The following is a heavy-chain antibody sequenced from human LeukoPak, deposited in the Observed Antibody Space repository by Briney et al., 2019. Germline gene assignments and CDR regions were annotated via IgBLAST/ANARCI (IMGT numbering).Heavy chain of an antibody. J-gene: IGHJ6*02. CDR1: GGFIKNDGYY. CDR2: ISYSGDT. Sequence: PSETLSLTCTVSGGFIKNDGYYWGWIRQPPGKGLGWIGSISYSGDTYYNPSLKSRVTISVDPSKNQLSLKLRSVTAADTAVYYCVRRLSYYFGVDVWGPGTTVIVSS. V-gene: IGHV4-39*01. CDR3: VRRLSYYFGVDV.